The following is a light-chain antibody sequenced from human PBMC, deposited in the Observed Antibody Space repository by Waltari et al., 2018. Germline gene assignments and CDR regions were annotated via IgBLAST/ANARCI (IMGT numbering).Light chain of an antibody. CDR3: QQYYTTPHT. CDR1: QSVLHSSQSKNF. J-gene: IGKJ2*01. V-gene: IGKV4-1*01. CDR2: WAS. Sequence: DIVMTQSPDSLAVSLGERATINCKSSQSVLHSSQSKNFLAWYQHKPRQPPKLLIYWASTRQSGVPDRFSGSGSGTDFTLTISGLQAEDVAVYYCQQYYTTPHTFGQGTKLEIK.